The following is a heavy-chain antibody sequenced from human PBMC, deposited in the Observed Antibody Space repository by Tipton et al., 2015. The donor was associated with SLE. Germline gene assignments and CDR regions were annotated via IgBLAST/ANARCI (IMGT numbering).Heavy chain of an antibody. CDR2: IKQDGSEK. CDR1: GFTFSTYW. Sequence: SLRLSCAASGFTFSTYWMRWVRQAPGKGLECVANIKQDGSEKYYVDSVKGRFAISRDNAKNSLDLQMNGLRAEDTAVYYCARGGSRHFSDWGQGTLVTVSS. CDR3: ARGGSRHFSD. J-gene: IGHJ4*02. D-gene: IGHD3-9*01. V-gene: IGHV3-7*01.